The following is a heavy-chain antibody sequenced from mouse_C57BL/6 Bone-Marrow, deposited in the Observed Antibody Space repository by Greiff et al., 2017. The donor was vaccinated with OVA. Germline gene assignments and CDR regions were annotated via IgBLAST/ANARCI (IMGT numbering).Heavy chain of an antibody. CDR2: ISSGGDYI. V-gene: IGHV5-9-1*02. Sequence: EVQGVESGEGLVKPGGSLKLSCAASGFTFSSYAMSWVRQTPEKRLEWVAYISSGGDYIYYADTVKGRFTIYRDNARNTLYLQMSSLKSEDTAMYYCTRATYDYPYYYAMDYWGQGTSVTVSS. D-gene: IGHD2-4*01. CDR1: GFTFSSYA. CDR3: TRATYDYPYYYAMDY. J-gene: IGHJ4*01.